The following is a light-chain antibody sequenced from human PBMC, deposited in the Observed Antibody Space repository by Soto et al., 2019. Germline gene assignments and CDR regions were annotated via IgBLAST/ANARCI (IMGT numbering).Light chain of an antibody. Sequence: DIQMTQSPSSLSASVGDRVTITCRASEDINNYLAWYQQRPGKPPKLLIYGATTLQPGIPSRFSGSGSGTDFTLTISSLQPEDVETYICQNCKRAVFTFGPGTKVDIK. CDR2: GAT. CDR1: EDINNY. J-gene: IGKJ3*01. CDR3: QNCKRAVFT. V-gene: IGKV1-27*01.